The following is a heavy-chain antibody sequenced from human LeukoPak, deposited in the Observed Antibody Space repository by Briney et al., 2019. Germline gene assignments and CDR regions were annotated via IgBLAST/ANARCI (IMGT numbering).Heavy chain of an antibody. CDR2: INPSGGTT. CDR1: GYIFTSYS. Sequence: ASVKVSCKASGYIFTSYSMHWVRRAPGQGLEWMGIINPSGGTTNYAQKFQGRVTMTRDTSTSTVYMDLSSLRSEDTAVYYCARGPEAEIVDTAMVTYYYYYMDVWGKGTTVTVSS. V-gene: IGHV1-46*01. D-gene: IGHD5-18*01. CDR3: ARGPEAEIVDTAMVTYYYYYMDV. J-gene: IGHJ6*03.